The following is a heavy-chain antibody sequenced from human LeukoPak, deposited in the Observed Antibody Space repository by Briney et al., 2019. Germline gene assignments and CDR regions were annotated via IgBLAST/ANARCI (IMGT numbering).Heavy chain of an antibody. CDR1: GFTFSSYA. Sequence: GGSLRLSCAASGFTFSSYAMHWVRQAPGKGLEWVAVISYDGSNKYYADSVKGRLTISRDNSKNTLYLQMSSLRAEDTAVYYCARGGYCSSTSCIWAFDYWGQGTLVTVSS. V-gene: IGHV3-30-3*01. J-gene: IGHJ4*02. CDR3: ARGGYCSSTSCIWAFDY. CDR2: ISYDGSNK. D-gene: IGHD2-2*01.